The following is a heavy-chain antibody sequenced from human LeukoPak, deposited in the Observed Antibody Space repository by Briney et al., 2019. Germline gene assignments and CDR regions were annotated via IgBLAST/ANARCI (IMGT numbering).Heavy chain of an antibody. CDR2: ISAYNGNT. V-gene: IGHV1-18*01. CDR1: GYTFTSYG. CDR3: ARSPRVVAATTPQLHY. D-gene: IGHD2-15*01. J-gene: IGHJ4*02. Sequence: ASVKVSCKASGYTFTSYGISWVRQAPGQGLEWMGWISAYNGNTNYAQKLQGRVTMTTDTSTSTAYMQLRSLRSDDTAVYYCARSPRVVAATTPQLHYWGQGTLVTVSS.